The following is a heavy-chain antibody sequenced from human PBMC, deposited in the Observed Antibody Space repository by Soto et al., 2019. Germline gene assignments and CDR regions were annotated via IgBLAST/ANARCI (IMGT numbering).Heavy chain of an antibody. CDR3: ARVSGRYYYGMDV. Sequence: QVQLQESGPGLVKPSGTLSLTCAVSGGSISSSNWWSWVRQPPGKGLEWIGEIYHSGSTNYNPSLKRRXTXSXDXXKNQFSLKLSSVTAADTAVYYCARVSGRYYYGMDVWGQGTTVTVSS. CDR2: IYHSGST. J-gene: IGHJ6*02. CDR1: GGSISSSNW. D-gene: IGHD6-19*01. V-gene: IGHV4-4*02.